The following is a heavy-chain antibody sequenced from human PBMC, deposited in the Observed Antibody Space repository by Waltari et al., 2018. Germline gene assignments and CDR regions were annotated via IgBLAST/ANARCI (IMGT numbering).Heavy chain of an antibody. CDR1: GFPFSRYW. J-gene: IGHJ3*02. CDR2: LKGDGGVR. V-gene: IGHV3-7*01. D-gene: IGHD1-1*01. Sequence: EVQLVESGGGLVQPGGSLRLSCASSGFPFSRYWMSWVRQAPGGGRGWVANLKGDGGVRYYVASVKGRFTISRDNAKNSLYLQVNSLRAEDTAVYYCARDLDGAIDSWSQGTMVTVSS. CDR3: ARDLDGAIDS.